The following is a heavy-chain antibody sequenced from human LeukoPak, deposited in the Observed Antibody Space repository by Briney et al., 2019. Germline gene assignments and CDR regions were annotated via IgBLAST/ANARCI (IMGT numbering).Heavy chain of an antibody. CDR2: INPSGGST. CDR3: ARDLSGYSGPTH. Sequence: ASVKVSCKASGYTLTNYHMQWVRQAPGQGLEWMGIINPSGGSTSYAQKFQGRVTMTRDMSTSTVYMELSSLRSEDTAVYYCARDLSGYSGPTHWGQGTLVTVSS. D-gene: IGHD5-12*01. V-gene: IGHV1-46*01. CDR1: GYTLTNYH. J-gene: IGHJ4*02.